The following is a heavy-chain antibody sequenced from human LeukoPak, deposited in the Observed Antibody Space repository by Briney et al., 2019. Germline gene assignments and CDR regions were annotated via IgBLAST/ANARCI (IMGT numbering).Heavy chain of an antibody. V-gene: IGHV1-69*05. Sequence: ASVKVSRXASGGTFSSYAISWVRQAPGQGLEWMGRIIPIFGTANYAQKFQGRVTITTDESTSTAYMELSSLRSEDTAVYYCARALVEMATICAFDIWGQGTMVTVSS. CDR1: GGTFSSYA. D-gene: IGHD5-24*01. J-gene: IGHJ3*02. CDR2: IIPIFGTA. CDR3: ARALVEMATICAFDI.